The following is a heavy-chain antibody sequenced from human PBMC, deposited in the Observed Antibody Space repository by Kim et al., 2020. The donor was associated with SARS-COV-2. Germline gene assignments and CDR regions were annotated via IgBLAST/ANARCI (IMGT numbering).Heavy chain of an antibody. D-gene: IGHD3-22*01. J-gene: IGHJ6*02. CDR1: GYTFTSYG. CDR2: ISAYNGNT. Sequence: ASVKVSCKASGYTFTSYGISWVRQAPGQGLEWMGWISAYNGNTNYAQKLQGRVTMTTDTSTSTAYMELRSLRSDDTAVYYCARDYYDSSAGGMDVWGQGTTVTVSS. CDR3: ARDYYDSSAGGMDV. V-gene: IGHV1-18*01.